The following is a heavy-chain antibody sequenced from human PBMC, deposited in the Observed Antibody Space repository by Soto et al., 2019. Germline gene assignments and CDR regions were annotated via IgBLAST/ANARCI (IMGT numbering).Heavy chain of an antibody. CDR2: ISLEGSNK. J-gene: IGHJ4*02. Sequence: QVQLVESGGGVVQPGTSLRLSCAASGFNFSHYAMHWVRQAPGKGLEWLAIISLEGSNKYSAKPVKDRFTISRDNSKNTLYLQMNSLRPEDTAVYYWAKDWATPVAARCFDSWGQGTPVTVSS. CDR1: GFNFSHYA. V-gene: IGHV3-30*18. D-gene: IGHD6-19*01. CDR3: AKDWATPVAARCFDS.